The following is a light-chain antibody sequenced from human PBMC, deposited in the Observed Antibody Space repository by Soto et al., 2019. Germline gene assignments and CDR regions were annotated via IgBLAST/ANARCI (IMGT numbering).Light chain of an antibody. J-gene: IGLJ3*02. V-gene: IGLV1-44*01. CDR3: ATWDDSLNGWV. CDR1: SSNIGRNA. CDR2: TNN. Sequence: QSVLTQPPSASGTPGQRVTISCSGSSSNIGRNAVNWYQQLPGTAPKLLIYTNNQRPSGVPDRFSGSKSGTSASLAIGGLQSEDEADYYCATWDDSLNGWVFGGGTKVTVL.